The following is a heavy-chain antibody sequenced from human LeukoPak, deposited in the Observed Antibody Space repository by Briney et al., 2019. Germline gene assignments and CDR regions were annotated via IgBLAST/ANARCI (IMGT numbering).Heavy chain of an antibody. V-gene: IGHV4-34*01. CDR1: GGSFSGYY. CDR2: INHSGST. J-gene: IGHJ4*02. CDR3: ARRSRLHIVDAATAVAY. D-gene: IGHD2-15*01. Sequence: SETLSLTCAVYGGSFSGYYWSWIRQPPGKGLEWIGDINHSGSTHYNPSLKSRVTISLDTSKNQFSLKLSSVTAADTAVYYCARRSRLHIVDAATAVAYWGQGTLVTVSS.